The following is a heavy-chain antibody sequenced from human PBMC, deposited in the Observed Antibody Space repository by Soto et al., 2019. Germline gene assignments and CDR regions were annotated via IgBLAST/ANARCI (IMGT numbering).Heavy chain of an antibody. CDR3: ARGLRELDV. CDR1: GFTFSNYW. Sequence: EVQLVESGGGLVQPGGSLRLSCAASGFTFSNYWMSWVRQAPGKGLEWVANIKQDGREKYYVDSVKGRFTISRDNAKNSLDLQMNSLRADDTAVYYCARGLRELDVWGQGTTVTVSS. J-gene: IGHJ6*02. V-gene: IGHV3-7*01. CDR2: IKQDGREK.